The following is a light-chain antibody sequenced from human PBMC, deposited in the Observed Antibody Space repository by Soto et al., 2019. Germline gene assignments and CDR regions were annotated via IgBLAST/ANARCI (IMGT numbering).Light chain of an antibody. V-gene: IGLV1-51*01. CDR3: GTWDGSLRAYV. CDR2: DDN. Sequence: QSVLTQPPSVSAAPGQKVTISCSGSSSNIGGNSVSWYQQLPGTAPKLLIYDDNKRPSGIPDRFSGSKSGTSATLGITGFQTGDEADYFCGTWDGSLRAYVFGPGTKVTVL. CDR1: SSNIGGNS. J-gene: IGLJ1*01.